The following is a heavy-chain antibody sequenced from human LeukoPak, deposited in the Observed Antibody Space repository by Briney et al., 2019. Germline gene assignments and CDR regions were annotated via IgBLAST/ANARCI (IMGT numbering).Heavy chain of an antibody. V-gene: IGHV3-20*04. CDR2: INWNGGST. Sequence: GGSLRLSCAASGFTFDDYGMSWVRQAPGKGLEWVSGINWNGGSTGYADSVKGRFTISRDNAKNSLYLQMKSLRAEDTALYYCASYDSSGYEHPYWGQGTLVTVSS. J-gene: IGHJ4*02. D-gene: IGHD3-22*01. CDR3: ASYDSSGYEHPY. CDR1: GFTFDDYG.